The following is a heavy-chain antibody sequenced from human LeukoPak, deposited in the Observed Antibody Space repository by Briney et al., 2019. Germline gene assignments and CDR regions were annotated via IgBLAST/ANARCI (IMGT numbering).Heavy chain of an antibody. CDR1: GATFSSYA. J-gene: IGHJ6*02. CDR2: VIPILGIA. Sequence: SVEVSCKASGATFSSYAISWVRQAPGQGLEWMGRVIPILGIANYAQKFQGRVTITADKSTSTAYMELSSLSSEDTAVYYCARDSSGLYYYYGMDVWGQGTTVTVSS. D-gene: IGHD3-22*01. V-gene: IGHV1-69*04. CDR3: ARDSSGLYYYYGMDV.